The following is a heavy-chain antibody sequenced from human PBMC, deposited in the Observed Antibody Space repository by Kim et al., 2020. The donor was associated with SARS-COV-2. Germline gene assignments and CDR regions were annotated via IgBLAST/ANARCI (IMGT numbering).Heavy chain of an antibody. CDR3: AKTEATTKGPNFGY. D-gene: IGHD1-1*01. Sequence: DSVKGRFTITRDNSKNTLDLQMNSLRAEDTAVYYCAKTEATTKGPNFGYWGQGTLVTVSS. V-gene: IGHV3-23*01. J-gene: IGHJ4*02.